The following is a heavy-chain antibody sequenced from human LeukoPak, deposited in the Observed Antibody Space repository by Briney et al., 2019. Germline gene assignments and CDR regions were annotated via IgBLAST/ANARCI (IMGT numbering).Heavy chain of an antibody. D-gene: IGHD6-19*01. V-gene: IGHV4-39*01. J-gene: IGHJ6*03. Sequence: SETLSLTCTVSGGSISSSSYYWGWIRQPPGKGLEWIGSIYYSGSTYYNPSLKSRVTISVDTSKNQFSLKLSSVTAADTAVYSCARQVSGWYQYYYYYMDVWGKGTTVTISS. CDR3: ARQVSGWYQYYYYYMDV. CDR1: GGSISSSSYY. CDR2: IYYSGST.